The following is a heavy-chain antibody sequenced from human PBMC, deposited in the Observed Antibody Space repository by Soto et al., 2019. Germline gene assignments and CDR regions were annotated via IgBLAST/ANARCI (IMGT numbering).Heavy chain of an antibody. CDR3: VRDIR. CDR2: INSDGITT. V-gene: IGHV3-74*01. Sequence: EVQLVESGGGLVQPGGSLRLSCAASGFTFNNFWMYWVRQTPEKGLVWVSGINSDGITTIYADSVKGRFTISRDNAKNTLYLQMNSLTVEDTAIYYCVRDIRWGQGTLVTVSS. J-gene: IGHJ4*02. CDR1: GFTFNNFW.